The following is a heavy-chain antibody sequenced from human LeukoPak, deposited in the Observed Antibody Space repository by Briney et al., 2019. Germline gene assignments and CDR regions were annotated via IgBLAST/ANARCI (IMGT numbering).Heavy chain of an antibody. D-gene: IGHD3-22*01. CDR2: ISAFNGNA. CDR1: GYIFTTYA. J-gene: IGHJ6*02. Sequence: ASVKVSCKASGYIFTTYAITWVRQAPGQGLEWMGGISAFNGNANYAQKFQGRVTLTTDTSTRTAYMELRSLRSDDTAVYFCAREFKPPGMSMIADFYGMDVRGQGTTVTVSS. CDR3: AREFKPPGMSMIADFYGMDV. V-gene: IGHV1-18*01.